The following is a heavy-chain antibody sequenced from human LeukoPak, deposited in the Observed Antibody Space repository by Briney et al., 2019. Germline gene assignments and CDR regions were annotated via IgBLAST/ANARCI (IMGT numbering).Heavy chain of an antibody. CDR2: IIPIFGTA. V-gene: IGHV1-69*13. Sequence: SVKVSCKASGGTFSIYAISWVRQAPGQGLEWMGGIIPIFGTANYAQKFQGRVTITADESTSTAYMELSSLRSEDTAVYYCARDADRNRQKNWFDPWGQGTLVTVSS. D-gene: IGHD1-14*01. CDR3: ARDADRNRQKNWFDP. CDR1: GGTFSIYA. J-gene: IGHJ5*02.